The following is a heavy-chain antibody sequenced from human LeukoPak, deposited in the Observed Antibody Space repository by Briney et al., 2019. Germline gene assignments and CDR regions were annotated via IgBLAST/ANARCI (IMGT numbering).Heavy chain of an antibody. CDR3: AISSSWYGGYFDY. CDR1: GGSISSSNW. D-gene: IGHD6-13*01. J-gene: IGHJ4*02. V-gene: IGHV4-4*02. Sequence: SETLSLTCAVSGGSISSSNWWSWVRQPPGKGLEWIGEIYHSGSTNYNPSLKSRVTISVDKSKNQFSLKLSPVTAADTAVYYCAISSSWYGGYFDYWGQGTLVTVSS. CDR2: IYHSGST.